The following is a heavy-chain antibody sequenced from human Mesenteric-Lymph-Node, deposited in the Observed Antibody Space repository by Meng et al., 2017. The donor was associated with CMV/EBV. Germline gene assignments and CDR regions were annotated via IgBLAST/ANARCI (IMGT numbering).Heavy chain of an antibody. D-gene: IGHD1-1*01. CDR1: GYTFTTYG. Sequence: ASVNVSCKASGYTFTTYGISWVRQAPGQGLEWMGWISTYNGNTNYEQKLQGRVTMTTDTSTSTAYMELRSLRSDDTAVYYCARHGLNNSPLYRRFDPWGQGTLVTVSS. CDR3: ARHGLNNSPLYRRFDP. CDR2: ISTYNGNT. V-gene: IGHV1-18*01. J-gene: IGHJ5*02.